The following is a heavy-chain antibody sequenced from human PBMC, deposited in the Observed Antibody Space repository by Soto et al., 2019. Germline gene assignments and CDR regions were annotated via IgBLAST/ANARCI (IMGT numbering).Heavy chain of an antibody. Sequence: EVQLVESGGGLVKPGGSLRLSCAASGFTFSSYSMNWVRQAPGKGLEWVSSISSSSSYIYYADSVKGRFTISRDNAKNSLYLQMNSLRVEDRAVYYCAIMDEWLLSARDYWGQGTLVTVSS. CDR2: ISSSSSYI. J-gene: IGHJ4*02. V-gene: IGHV3-21*01. CDR1: GFTFSSYS. D-gene: IGHD3-3*01. CDR3: AIMDEWLLSARDY.